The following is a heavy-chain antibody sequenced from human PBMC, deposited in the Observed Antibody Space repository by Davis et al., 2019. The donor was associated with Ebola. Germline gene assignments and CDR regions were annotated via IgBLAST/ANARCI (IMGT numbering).Heavy chain of an antibody. D-gene: IGHD4-17*01. V-gene: IGHV4-59*01. Sequence: MPSETLSLTCTVSGGSISTYYWSWIRQPPGKGLEWIGNIQYSGSTNYNPSLKSRVTTSVDTSKNQFSLKVNSVTAADTAVYYCARLTTVTADHWYFDLWGRGTQVTVSS. CDR2: IQYSGST. J-gene: IGHJ2*01. CDR1: GGSISTYY. CDR3: ARLTTVTADHWYFDL.